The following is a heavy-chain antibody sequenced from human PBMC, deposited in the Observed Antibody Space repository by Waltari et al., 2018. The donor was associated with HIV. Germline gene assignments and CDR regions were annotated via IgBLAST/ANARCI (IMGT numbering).Heavy chain of an antibody. Sequence: QVQLVQSGAEGKKPGSSVRVSCTAAGDTFSSYTINWVRQAPGQGLEWMGRIIPILDLSNSAQKFQDRVTIMADKSTNTAYMDLSSLTSEDTAVYYCARGKGYYGMDVWGQGTTVTVSS. J-gene: IGHJ6*02. CDR1: GDTFSSYT. CDR2: IIPILDLS. V-gene: IGHV1-69*02. CDR3: ARGKGYYGMDV.